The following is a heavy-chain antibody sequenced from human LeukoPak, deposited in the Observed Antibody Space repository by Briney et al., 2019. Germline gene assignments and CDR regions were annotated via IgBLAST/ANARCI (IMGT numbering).Heavy chain of an antibody. Sequence: VASVKVSCKASGYTFTSYDTHWVRQATGQGLEWMGWMNPNSGNTGYAQKFQGRVTMTRNTSISTAYMELSSLRSEDTAVYYCATSRQAIPRPGSFDYWGQGTLVTVSS. CDR2: MNPNSGNT. V-gene: IGHV1-8*01. CDR1: GYTFTSYD. D-gene: IGHD5-18*01. CDR3: ATSRQAIPRPGSFDY. J-gene: IGHJ4*02.